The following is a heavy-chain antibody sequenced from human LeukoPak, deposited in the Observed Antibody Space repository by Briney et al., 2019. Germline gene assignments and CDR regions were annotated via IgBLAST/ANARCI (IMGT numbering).Heavy chain of an antibody. V-gene: IGHV3-48*03. D-gene: IGHD1-26*01. CDR2: ISSSGSTI. CDR1: GFTFSSYE. Sequence: GGSLRLSCAASGFTFSSYEMNWVRQAPGKGLEWVSYISSSGSTIYYADSVKGRFTISRDNAKNSLYLQMDSLRAEDTAVYYCARVQVGYNWFDPWGQGTLVTVSS. CDR3: ARVQVGYNWFDP. J-gene: IGHJ5*02.